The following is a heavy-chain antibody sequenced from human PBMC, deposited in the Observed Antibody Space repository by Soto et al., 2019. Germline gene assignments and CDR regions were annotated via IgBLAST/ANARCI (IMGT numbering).Heavy chain of an antibody. J-gene: IGHJ3*02. D-gene: IGHD3-22*01. CDR2: ISSSSSYI. Sequence: GGSLRLSCAASGFTFSSYSMNWVRQAPGKGLEWVSSISSSSSYIYYADSVKGRFTISRDNAKNSLYLQMNSLRAEDTALYYCARGYHYYDSSGYDKWDAFDIWGQGTMVTVSS. V-gene: IGHV3-21*01. CDR3: ARGYHYYDSSGYDKWDAFDI. CDR1: GFTFSSYS.